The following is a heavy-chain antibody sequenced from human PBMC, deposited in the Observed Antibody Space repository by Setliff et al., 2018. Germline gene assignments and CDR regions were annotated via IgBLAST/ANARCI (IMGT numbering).Heavy chain of an antibody. V-gene: IGHV3-23*01. Sequence: PGGSLRLSCTASGFIFRNYAMSWVRQVPGKGLQWVSAIRALGDTTYYSDSVRGRFTISRDNSRDTLSLQMNNLTADDTALYYCVKDRSYYDSTGFDLWGQGTVVTVS. CDR3: VKDRSYYDSTGFDL. J-gene: IGHJ3*01. CDR1: GFIFRNYA. CDR2: IRALGDTT. D-gene: IGHD3-10*01.